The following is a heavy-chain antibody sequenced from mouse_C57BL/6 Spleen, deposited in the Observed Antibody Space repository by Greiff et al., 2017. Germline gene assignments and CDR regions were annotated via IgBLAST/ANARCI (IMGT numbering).Heavy chain of an antibody. Sequence: EVHLVESGGGLVKPGGSLKLSCAASGFTFSDYGMHWVRQAPEKGLEWVAYISSGSSTIYYADTVKGRFTISRDNAKNTPFLQMTSLRSEDTAMYYCARPITTVGFAYWGQGTLVTVSA. CDR2: ISSGSSTI. CDR1: GFTFSDYG. CDR3: ARPITTVGFAY. V-gene: IGHV5-17*01. D-gene: IGHD1-1*01. J-gene: IGHJ3*01.